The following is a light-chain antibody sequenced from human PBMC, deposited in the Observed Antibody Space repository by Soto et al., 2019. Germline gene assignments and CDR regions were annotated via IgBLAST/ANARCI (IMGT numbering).Light chain of an antibody. J-gene: IGKJ1*01. CDR1: QSISNR. CDR2: SSS. Sequence: DIQMRQSPSTLSASVGDRVTITGRASQSISNRLAWYQQKPGKAPKRLIYSSSTLQSGVPSRFSGSGSGTEFTLTISSLQPEDFATYYCLQHTDYTWTFGQGTKVDIK. V-gene: IGKV1-17*01. CDR3: LQHTDYTWT.